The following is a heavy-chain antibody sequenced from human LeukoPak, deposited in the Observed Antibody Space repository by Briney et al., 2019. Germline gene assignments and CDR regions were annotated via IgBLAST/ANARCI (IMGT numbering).Heavy chain of an antibody. Sequence: SQTLSLTCTVSGGSISSGGYYWSWIRQHPGKGLEWIGYIYYSGSTNYNPSLKSRVTISVDTSKNQFSLKLSSVTAADTAVYYCASGVGDILTGYGFDYWGQGTLVTVSS. J-gene: IGHJ4*02. D-gene: IGHD3-9*01. V-gene: IGHV4-61*08. CDR2: IYYSGST. CDR1: GGSISSGGYY. CDR3: ASGVGDILTGYGFDY.